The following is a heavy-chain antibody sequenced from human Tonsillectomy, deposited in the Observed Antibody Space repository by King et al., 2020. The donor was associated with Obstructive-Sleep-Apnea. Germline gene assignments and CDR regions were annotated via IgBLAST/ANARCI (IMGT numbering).Heavy chain of an antibody. D-gene: IGHD2-15*01. V-gene: IGHV3-23*04. Sequence: VQLVESGGGLVQPGGSLRLSCAASGFTFRSYAMSWVRQAPGKGLEGVSAIRRSGGSTYYADSVKGRFTISRDNSKNTLYLQMNRRRDEDTAVYYCAKPARYRLLYDYFDYWGQGTLVTVSS. CDR1: GFTFRSYA. CDR3: AKPARYRLLYDYFDY. CDR2: IRRSGGST. J-gene: IGHJ4*02.